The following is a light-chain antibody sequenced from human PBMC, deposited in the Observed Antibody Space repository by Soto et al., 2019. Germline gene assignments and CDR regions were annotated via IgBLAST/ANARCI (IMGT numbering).Light chain of an antibody. Sequence: QSALTQPASVSGAPGQSITISCTGATTDVDGYDYVSWYQQHPGQAPKLMIYDVNNRPSGVSYRFSGSKSGDTASLTISGLQAEDDADYYCSSYTSSTRLYVFGAGTKLTVL. V-gene: IGLV2-14*03. CDR1: TTDVDGYDY. CDR2: DVN. CDR3: SSYTSSTRLYV. J-gene: IGLJ1*01.